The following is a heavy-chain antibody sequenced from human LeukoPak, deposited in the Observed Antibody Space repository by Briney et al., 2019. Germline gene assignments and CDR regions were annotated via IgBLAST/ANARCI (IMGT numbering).Heavy chain of an antibody. V-gene: IGHV3-30*02. Sequence: GGSLRLSCAASGFTFSSYGMHWVRQAPGKGLEWVAFIRYDGSNKYYADSVKGRFTISRDNSKNTLYLQMNSLRAEDTAVYYCAKGGGYQLLFDYWGQGTLVTVSS. CDR1: GFTFSSYG. CDR3: AKGGGYQLLFDY. CDR2: IRYDGSNK. J-gene: IGHJ4*02. D-gene: IGHD2-2*01.